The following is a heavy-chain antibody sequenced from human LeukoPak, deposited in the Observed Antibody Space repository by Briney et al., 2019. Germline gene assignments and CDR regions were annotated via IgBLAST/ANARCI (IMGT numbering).Heavy chain of an antibody. J-gene: IGHJ4*02. V-gene: IGHV3-23*01. CDR1: GFTFRSYA. D-gene: IGHD5-18*01. CDR2: ISGSGSST. CDR3: AKELSGYSYSYDY. Sequence: GGSLRLSCAASGFTFRSYAMSWVRQAPGKGLEWVSTISGSGSSTYYADSEKGRFTISRDNSKNTVYLQMNSLRAEDTAVYYCAKELSGYSYSYDYWGQGTLVTVSS.